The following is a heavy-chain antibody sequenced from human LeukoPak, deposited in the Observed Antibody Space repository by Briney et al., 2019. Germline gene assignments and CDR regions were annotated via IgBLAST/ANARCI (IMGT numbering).Heavy chain of an antibody. CDR3: ARGGLDGQDY. CDR2: IWYDGSNK. J-gene: IGHJ4*02. Sequence: GGSLRLSCAASGFTFSSYGMHWVRQAPGKGLEGVAVIWYDGSNKYYADSVKGRFTISRDNSKNTLYLQMNSLRAEDTVVYYCARGGLDGQDYWGQGTLVTVSS. CDR1: GFTFSSYG. D-gene: IGHD5/OR15-5a*01. V-gene: IGHV3-33*01.